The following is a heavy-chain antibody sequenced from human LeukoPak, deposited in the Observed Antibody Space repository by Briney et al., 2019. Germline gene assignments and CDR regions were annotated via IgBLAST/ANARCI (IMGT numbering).Heavy chain of an antibody. CDR2: MSSRSTTYT. CDR1: GFTLSDYY. Sequence: PGGSLRLSCAASGFTLSDYYMAWVRQAPGKGPEWVSYMSSRSTTYTTYADSVRGRFTISRDNARNSVYLQMNSVRAEDTAVYYCARHIVLVTAIDGFDIWGQGTMVTVSS. D-gene: IGHD2-21*02. CDR3: ARHIVLVTAIDGFDI. V-gene: IGHV3-11*06. J-gene: IGHJ3*02.